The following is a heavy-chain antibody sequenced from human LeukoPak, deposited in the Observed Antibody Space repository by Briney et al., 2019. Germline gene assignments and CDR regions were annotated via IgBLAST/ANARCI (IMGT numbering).Heavy chain of an antibody. V-gene: IGHV3-74*01. CDR1: GLTSSSYW. Sequence: GGSLRLSCAASGLTSSSYWMHWVRQAPGKGLVWVSRINSAGSSSSYADSVKGRFTISRDNAKNTLYLQMNSLRAEDTAVYYCAKDPGDDSSGYYYLNWFDPWGQGTLVTVSS. J-gene: IGHJ5*02. CDR3: AKDPGDDSSGYYYLNWFDP. D-gene: IGHD3-22*01. CDR2: INSAGSSS.